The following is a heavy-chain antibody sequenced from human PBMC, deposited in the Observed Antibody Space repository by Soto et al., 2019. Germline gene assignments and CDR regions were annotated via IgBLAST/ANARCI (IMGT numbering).Heavy chain of an antibody. Sequence: DVQLVETGGGLIQPGGSLRLSCAASEFSVSSDYMNWVRQDPVKGLEWISVIYSGGSTYYADSVRGRFTISRDNSENTLFLQIDSLRVEDTAEYYCAGARKWNDLDIWGQGTMVTVSS. CDR3: AGARKWNDLDI. CDR2: IYSGGST. V-gene: IGHV3-53*02. CDR1: EFSVSSDY. D-gene: IGHD1-1*01. J-gene: IGHJ3*02.